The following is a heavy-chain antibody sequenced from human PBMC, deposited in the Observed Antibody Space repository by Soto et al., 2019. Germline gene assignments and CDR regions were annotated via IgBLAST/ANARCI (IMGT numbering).Heavy chain of an antibody. CDR2: INPNSGGT. Sequence: GASVQVSCKASGYTFTGYYMHWVRQAPGQGLEWMGWINPNSGGTNYAQKFRGRVTMTRDTSISTAYMELSRLRSDDTAVYYCARDKGLRYVDGSDTYNWFDPWGQGTLVTLSS. CDR1: GYTFTGYY. CDR3: ARDKGLRYVDGSDTYNWFDP. V-gene: IGHV1-2*02. J-gene: IGHJ5*02. D-gene: IGHD3-9*01.